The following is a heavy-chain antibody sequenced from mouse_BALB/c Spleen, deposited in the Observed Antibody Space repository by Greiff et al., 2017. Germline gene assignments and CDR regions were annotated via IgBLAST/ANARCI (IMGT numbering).Heavy chain of an antibody. CDR2: ISYSGST. CDR1: GYSITSDYA. J-gene: IGHJ2*01. Sequence: VQLQQSGPGLVKPSQSLSLTCTVTGYSITSDYAWNWIRQFPGNKLEWMGYISYSGSTSYNPSLKSRISITRDTSKNQFFLQLNSVTTEDTATYYCARRGLGRGHYFDYWGQGTTLTVSS. D-gene: IGHD4-1*01. V-gene: IGHV3-2*02. CDR3: ARRGLGRGHYFDY.